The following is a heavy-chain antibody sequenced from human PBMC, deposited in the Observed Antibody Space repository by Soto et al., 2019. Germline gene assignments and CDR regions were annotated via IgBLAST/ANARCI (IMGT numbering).Heavy chain of an antibody. CDR3: ARDPPYSSSSGQQGTTHYFDY. J-gene: IGHJ4*02. D-gene: IGHD6-6*01. CDR2: IIPIFGTA. Sequence: QVQLVQSGAEVKKPGSSVKVSCKASGGTFSSYAISWVRQAPGQGLEWMGGIIPIFGTANYAQKFQGRVTITADESTSTAYMELSSLRSEDTAVYYCARDPPYSSSSGQQGTTHYFDYWGQGTLVTVSS. CDR1: GGTFSSYA. V-gene: IGHV1-69*01.